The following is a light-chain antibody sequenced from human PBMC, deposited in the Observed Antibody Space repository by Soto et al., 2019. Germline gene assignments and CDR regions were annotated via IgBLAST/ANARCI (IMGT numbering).Light chain of an antibody. CDR1: QSVSTY. CDR3: QQRTNWPIT. Sequence: EIVLTQSPATLSLSPGKRATLSCRASQSVSTYLAWYQQKPGQTPRLLIYDASNRATGIPARFSGSGSGTDFTLTISSLEPEDFAVYYCQQRTNWPITFGQGTRLEIK. CDR2: DAS. J-gene: IGKJ5*01. V-gene: IGKV3-11*01.